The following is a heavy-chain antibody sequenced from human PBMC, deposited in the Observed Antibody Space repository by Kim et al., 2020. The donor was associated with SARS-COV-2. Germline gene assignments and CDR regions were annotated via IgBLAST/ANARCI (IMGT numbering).Heavy chain of an antibody. Sequence: SETLSLTCTVAGGSISSGGSYWTWLRQRPGMGLEWFGYIDSSGSPYYRPSLKSRLTISLDTSEKKVSLIMTSVTVADTAVYYCAREGKFGVLGIFDI. CDR2: IDSSGSP. CDR1: GGSISSGGSY. CDR3: AREGKFGVLGIFDI. D-gene: IGHD3-10*01. J-gene: IGHJ3*02. V-gene: IGHV4-31*03.